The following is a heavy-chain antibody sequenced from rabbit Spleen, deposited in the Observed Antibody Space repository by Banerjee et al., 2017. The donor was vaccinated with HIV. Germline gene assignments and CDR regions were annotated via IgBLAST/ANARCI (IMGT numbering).Heavy chain of an antibody. Sequence: QEQLVESGGGLVKPGASLTLTCTASGFSFTSGYDMCWVRQATGKGLEWIGTIWTGSTSITWYANWALGRFTCSKTSSTTVTLQMTSLTVADTATYFCARDLAGVIGWNFGWWGPGPLVTVS. J-gene: IGHJ4*01. CDR3: ARDLAGVIGWNFGW. D-gene: IGHD4-1*01. V-gene: IGHV1S45*01. CDR2: IWTGSTSIT. CDR1: GFSFTSGYD.